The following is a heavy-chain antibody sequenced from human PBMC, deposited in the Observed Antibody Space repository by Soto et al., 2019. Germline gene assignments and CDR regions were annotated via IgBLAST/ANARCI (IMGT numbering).Heavy chain of an antibody. V-gene: IGHV3-30-3*01. Sequence: GGSLRLSCAASGFTFSSYAMHWVRQAPGKGLEWVAVISYDGSNKYYADSVKGRFTISRDNSKNTLYLQMNSLRAEDTAVYYCAKEKRGFFFGENVVLDIGGQGKRVT. J-gene: IGHJ3*02. CDR1: GFTFSSYA. CDR3: AKEKRGFFFGENVVLDI. CDR2: ISYDGSNK. D-gene: IGHD3-10*01.